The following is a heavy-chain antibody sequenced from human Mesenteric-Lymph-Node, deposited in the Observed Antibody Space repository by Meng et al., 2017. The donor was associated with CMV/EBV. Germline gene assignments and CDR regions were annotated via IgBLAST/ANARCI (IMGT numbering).Heavy chain of an antibody. CDR3: VRGSRWGHAFDI. CDR1: GFTFSSYA. CDR2: ISYDGSNK. D-gene: IGHD6-13*01. Sequence: GESLKISCAASGFTFSSYAMHWVRQAPGKGLEWVAVISYDGSNKYYADSVKGRFTISRDNAKNTVYLQMNDMRVEDTAVYYCVRGSRWGHAFDIWGQGRMVTVSS. J-gene: IGHJ3*02. V-gene: IGHV3-30-3*01.